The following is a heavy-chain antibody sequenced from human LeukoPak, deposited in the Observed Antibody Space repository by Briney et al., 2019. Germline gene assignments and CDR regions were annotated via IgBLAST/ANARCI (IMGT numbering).Heavy chain of an antibody. D-gene: IGHD3-9*01. CDR2: INPSGGST. CDR1: GYTFTSYY. CDR3: ARGEVRGRYFDWLSGACFY. Sequence: GASVKVSCKASGYTFTSYYMHWVRQAPGQGLEWMGIINPSGGSTSYAQNFQGRLTLTRDTSASTVSMELSSLRSEDTAVYYCARGEVRGRYFDWLSGACFYWGQGTLVTVSS. V-gene: IGHV1-46*01. J-gene: IGHJ4*02.